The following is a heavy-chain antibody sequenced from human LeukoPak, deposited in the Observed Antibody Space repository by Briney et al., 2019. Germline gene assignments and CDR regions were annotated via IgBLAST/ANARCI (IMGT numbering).Heavy chain of an antibody. J-gene: IGHJ4*02. CDR1: GGSISNYF. CDR3: ARHTTSGWYQVVY. D-gene: IGHD6-13*01. Sequence: SETLSLTCTVSGGSISNYFWSWIRQPPGKGLDWIGYISYSGSTDHNPSLKSRVTISVDTSKNQISLRLSSVTAADTAVYYCARHTTSGWYQVVYWGQGTLVTVSS. V-gene: IGHV4-59*01. CDR2: ISYSGST.